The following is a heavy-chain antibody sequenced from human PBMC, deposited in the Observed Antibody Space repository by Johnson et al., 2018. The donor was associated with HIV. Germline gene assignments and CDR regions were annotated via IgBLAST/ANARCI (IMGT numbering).Heavy chain of an antibody. CDR1: GFNFSTFV. J-gene: IGHJ3*02. D-gene: IGHD1-26*01. CDR2: IRGSGGGT. CDR3: ARDKWELLGAFDI. V-gene: IGHV3-23*04. Sequence: VQLVESGGGLVQPGGSLRLSCAASGFNFSTFVMSWVRQAPGKGLEWVSYIRGSGGGTYYADSVRGRFTISRDNSKNTLYLQMNSLRGDDTAVYYCARDKWELLGAFDIWGQGTMVTVSS.